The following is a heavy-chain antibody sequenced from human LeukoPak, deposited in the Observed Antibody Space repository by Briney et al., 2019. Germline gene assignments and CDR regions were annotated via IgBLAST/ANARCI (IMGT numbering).Heavy chain of an antibody. CDR2: IYSGGRT. V-gene: IGHV3-53*01. CDR3: AKDGERGSYSYFDY. CDR1: GFTVSSNY. J-gene: IGHJ4*02. D-gene: IGHD1-26*01. Sequence: GGSLRLSCAASGFTVSSNYMSWVRQAPGKGLEWVSVIYSGGRTYYADSVKGRFTISRDNSKNTLYLQMKSLRAEDTAVYYCAKDGERGSYSYFDYWGQGTLVTVSS.